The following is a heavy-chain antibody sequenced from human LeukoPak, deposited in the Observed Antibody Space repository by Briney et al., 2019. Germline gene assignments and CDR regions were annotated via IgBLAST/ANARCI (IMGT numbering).Heavy chain of an antibody. CDR3: ARGVVAAAGRTFDF. V-gene: IGHV4-61*05. CDR1: GGSISSSSYY. Sequence: PSETLSLTCTVSGGSISSSSYYWGWIRQPPGKGLEWIGYIYNSGSTSYNPSLKSRVTISLDTSQNQFSLKLSSLTAADTAVYYCARGVVAAAGRTFDFWGQGTLVTVSS. J-gene: IGHJ4*02. D-gene: IGHD6-13*01. CDR2: IYNSGST.